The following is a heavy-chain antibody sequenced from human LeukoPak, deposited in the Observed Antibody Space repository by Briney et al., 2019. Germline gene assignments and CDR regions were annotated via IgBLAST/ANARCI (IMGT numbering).Heavy chain of an antibody. D-gene: IGHD3-9*01. V-gene: IGHV4-4*07. J-gene: IGHJ5*02. CDR1: GGSISSYY. Sequence: PSETLSLTCTVSGGSISSYYWSWIRQPAGKGLEWIGRIYTSGSTNYNPSLKSRVTISVDTSKNQFSLKLSSVTAADTAVYYCARWYYDILTGFNNWFDPWGQGTLVTVSS. CDR2: IYTSGST. CDR3: ARWYYDILTGFNNWFDP.